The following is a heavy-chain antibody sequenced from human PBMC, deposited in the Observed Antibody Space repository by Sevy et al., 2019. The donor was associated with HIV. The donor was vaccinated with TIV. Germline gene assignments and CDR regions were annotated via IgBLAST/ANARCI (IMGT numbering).Heavy chain of an antibody. Sequence: GGSLRLSCTTSGFTFTSYAMNWVRQAPGKGLEWVSSISTSGSNRDYADSLKGRVTISRDNAKKSLYLQMNSLRAEDTAIYFCAKRGGQYDLGMDVWGQGTTVTVSS. D-gene: IGHD1-1*01. CDR2: ISTSGSNR. J-gene: IGHJ6*02. CDR3: AKRGGQYDLGMDV. V-gene: IGHV3-48*03. CDR1: GFTFTSYA.